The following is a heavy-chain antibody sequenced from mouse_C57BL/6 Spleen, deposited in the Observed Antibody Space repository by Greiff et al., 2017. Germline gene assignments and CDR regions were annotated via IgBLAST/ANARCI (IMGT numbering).Heavy chain of an antibody. J-gene: IGHJ3*01. V-gene: IGHV1-52*01. CDR2: IDPSDSET. D-gene: IGHD1-1*01. CDR1: GYTFTSYW. Sequence: QVQLQQSGAELVRPGSSVKLSCKASGYTFTSYWMHWVKQRPIQGLEWIGNIDPSDSETHYNQKVKDKATLTVDKSSSTAYMKLSSLTSEDSAVYYCARKGSYYGSPFAYWGQGTLVTVSA. CDR3: ARKGSYYGSPFAY.